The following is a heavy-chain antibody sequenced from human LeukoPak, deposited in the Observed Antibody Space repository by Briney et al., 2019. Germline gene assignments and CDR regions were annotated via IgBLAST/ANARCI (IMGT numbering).Heavy chain of an antibody. Sequence: SETLSLTCIVSGGSISSSTYWGWIRQPPGKGLEWIGIIYYSGNTYYNPSLKSRVTISVDTSKNRFSLRLSSVTAADTAVYYCASPQRGYSYGYAGPFDYRGQGTLVTVSS. CDR3: ASPQRGYSYGYAGPFDY. J-gene: IGHJ4*02. CDR1: GGSISSSTY. D-gene: IGHD5-18*01. V-gene: IGHV4-39*01. CDR2: IYYSGNT.